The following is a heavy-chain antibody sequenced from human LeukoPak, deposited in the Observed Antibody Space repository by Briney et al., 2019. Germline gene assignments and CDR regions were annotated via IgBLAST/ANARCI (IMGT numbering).Heavy chain of an antibody. CDR2: IYPDVSDT. V-gene: IGHV5-51*01. Sequence: GESLKISCKGAAYKFSNYWIAWVRQMPGEDLEWMGIIYPDVSDTRYSPSFQGQVTISADKSISTAYLQWTSLKASDTAIYYYARRDTTYFDYWGQGSLVTVSS. J-gene: IGHJ4*02. D-gene: IGHD1-1*01. CDR3: ARRDTTYFDY. CDR1: AYKFSNYW.